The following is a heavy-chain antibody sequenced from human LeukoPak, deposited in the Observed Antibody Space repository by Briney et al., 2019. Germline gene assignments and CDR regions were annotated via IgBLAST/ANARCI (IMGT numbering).Heavy chain of an antibody. CDR1: GYTFTIYY. V-gene: IGHV1-46*01. J-gene: IGHJ4*02. D-gene: IGHD3-22*01. CDR2: INPSGGST. Sequence: GASVKVSCKASGYTFTIYYMHWVRQAPGQGLEWMGIINPSGGSTSYAQKFQGRVTMTRDTSTSTVYMELSSLRSEDTAVYYCARDGDSSGSWAPEGFDYWGQGTLVTVSS. CDR3: ARDGDSSGSWAPEGFDY.